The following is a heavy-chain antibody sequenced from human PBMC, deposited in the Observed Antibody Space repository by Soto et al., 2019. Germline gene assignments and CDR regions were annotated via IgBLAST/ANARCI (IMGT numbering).Heavy chain of an antibody. Sequence: SETLSLTCTVSGGSISSSSYYWGWIRQPPGKGLEWIGSIYYSGSTYYNPSLKSRVTISVDTSKNQFSLKLSSVTAADTAVYYCARYRVEYQLLSWFDPWGQGTLVTVSS. J-gene: IGHJ5*02. CDR1: GGSISSSSYY. CDR2: IYYSGST. D-gene: IGHD2-2*01. V-gene: IGHV4-39*01. CDR3: ARYRVEYQLLSWFDP.